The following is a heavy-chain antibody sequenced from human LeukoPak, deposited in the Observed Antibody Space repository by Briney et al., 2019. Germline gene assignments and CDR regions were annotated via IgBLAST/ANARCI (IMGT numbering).Heavy chain of an antibody. J-gene: IGHJ3*02. CDR2: IYHSGST. CDR3: ARSYVWGTYRCDAFDI. Sequence: SETLSLTCIVSGYSISSGYYWGWIRQPPGKGLEWIGSIYHSGSTYYNPSLKSRVTISVDTSKNQFSLKMRSVTAADTAVYYCARSYVWGTYRCDAFDIWGQGTMATVSS. CDR1: GYSISSGYY. D-gene: IGHD3-16*02. V-gene: IGHV4-38-2*02.